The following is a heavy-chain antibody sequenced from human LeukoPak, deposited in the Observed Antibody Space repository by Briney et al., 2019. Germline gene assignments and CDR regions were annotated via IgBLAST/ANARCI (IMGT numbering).Heavy chain of an antibody. V-gene: IGHV3-64*01. D-gene: IGHD6-19*01. CDR2: ISSNGGST. Sequence: GGSLRLSCAASGFTFSSYAMHWVRQAPGKGLEYVSAISSNGGSTYYANSVKGRFTISRDNSKNTLYLQMNSLRAEDTAVYYCAKDPIIAVAGNYFDYWGQGTLVTVSS. J-gene: IGHJ4*02. CDR1: GFTFSSYA. CDR3: AKDPIIAVAGNYFDY.